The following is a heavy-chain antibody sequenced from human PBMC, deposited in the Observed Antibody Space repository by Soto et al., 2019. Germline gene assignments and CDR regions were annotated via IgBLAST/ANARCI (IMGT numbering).Heavy chain of an antibody. CDR3: ARGGSLYWYFDL. D-gene: IGHD1-26*01. CDR1: GYTFTSYA. CDR2: INAGNGNT. Sequence: EASVKVSCKASGYTFTSYAMHWVRQAPGQRLEWMGWINAGNGNTKYSQKFQGRVTITRDTSASTAYMELSSLRSEDTAVYYCARGGSLYWYFDLCGRGTLVTVSS. J-gene: IGHJ2*01. V-gene: IGHV1-3*01.